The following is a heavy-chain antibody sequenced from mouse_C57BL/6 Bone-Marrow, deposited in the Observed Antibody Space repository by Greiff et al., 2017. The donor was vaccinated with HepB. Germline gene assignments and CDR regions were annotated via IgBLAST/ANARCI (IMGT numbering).Heavy chain of an antibody. CDR2: IDPSDSYT. CDR3: ARRSFDY. CDR1: GYTFTSYW. Sequence: QVQLQQPGAELVKPGASVKLSCKASGYTFTSYWMQWVKQRPGQGLEWIGEIDPSDSYTNYNQKFKGKATLTVDKSSSTAYMQLSSLTSEDSAVYYCARRSFDYWGQGTTLTASS. J-gene: IGHJ2*01. V-gene: IGHV1-50*01.